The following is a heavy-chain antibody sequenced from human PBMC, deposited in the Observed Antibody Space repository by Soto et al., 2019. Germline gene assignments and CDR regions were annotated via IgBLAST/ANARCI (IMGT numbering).Heavy chain of an antibody. CDR3: ARIAAADALDY. V-gene: IGHV4-34*01. D-gene: IGHD6-13*01. J-gene: IGHJ4*02. CDR1: GGSFSGYY. CDR2: INHSGST. Sequence: SETLSLTCAVYGGSFSGYYWSWIRQPPGKGLEWIGEINHSGSTNYNPSPKSRVTISVDTSKNQFSLKLSSVTAADTAVYYCARIAAADALDYWGQGTLVTVSS.